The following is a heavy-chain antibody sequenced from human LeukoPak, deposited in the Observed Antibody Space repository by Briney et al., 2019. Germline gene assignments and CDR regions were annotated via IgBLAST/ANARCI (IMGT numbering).Heavy chain of an antibody. J-gene: IGHJ4*02. CDR1: GFTFSSYA. Sequence: GGSLRLSCAASGFTFSSYAKHWVRQAPGKGLEWVAVISYDGSNKYYADSVKGRFTISRDNSKNTLYLQMNSLRAEDTAVYYCARSYDFWSGYYRYWGQGTLVTVSS. CDR2: ISYDGSNK. V-gene: IGHV3-30-3*01. D-gene: IGHD3-3*01. CDR3: ARSYDFWSGYYRY.